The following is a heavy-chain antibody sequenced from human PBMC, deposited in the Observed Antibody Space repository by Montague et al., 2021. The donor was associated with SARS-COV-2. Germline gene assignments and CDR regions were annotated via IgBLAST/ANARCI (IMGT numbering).Heavy chain of an antibody. CDR3: ARDQTVLEWIWYGMDV. CDR2: IYYRGAS. CDR1: GGSINSSTYY. Sequence: SETLSLTCIVSGGSINSSTYYWAWIRQPPGKGLEWIATIYYRGASWSDPSLRSRVTISADTSSSQFSLYLTSVTAADAAVYYCARDQTVLEWIWYGMDVWGPGTTVTVSS. J-gene: IGHJ6*02. V-gene: IGHV4-39*02. D-gene: IGHD3-3*01.